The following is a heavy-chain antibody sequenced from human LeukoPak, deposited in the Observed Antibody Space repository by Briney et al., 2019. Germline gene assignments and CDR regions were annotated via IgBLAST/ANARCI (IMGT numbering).Heavy chain of an antibody. CDR2: IYPGDSDT. Sequence: GESLKISCKGSGYRFSSYWIGWVRQMPGKGLEWMGIIYPGDSDTRYSPSFQGQVTISADKSISTAYLQWSSLKASDTAMYYCARRVAAAEDWFDPWGQGTLVTVSS. CDR1: GYRFSSYW. D-gene: IGHD6-13*01. V-gene: IGHV5-51*01. CDR3: ARRVAAAEDWFDP. J-gene: IGHJ5*02.